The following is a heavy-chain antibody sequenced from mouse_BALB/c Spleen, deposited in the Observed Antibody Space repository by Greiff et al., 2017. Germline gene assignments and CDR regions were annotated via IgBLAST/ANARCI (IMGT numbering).Heavy chain of an antibody. J-gene: IGHJ2*01. Sequence: EVQVVESGGGLVKPGGSLKLSCAASGFTFSSYAMSWVRQTPEKRLEWVASISSGGSTYYPDSVKGRFTISRDNARNILYLQMSSLRSEDTAMYYCARGSRDYWGQGTTLTVSS. CDR2: ISSGGST. CDR1: GFTFSSYA. V-gene: IGHV5-6-5*01. CDR3: ARGSRDY.